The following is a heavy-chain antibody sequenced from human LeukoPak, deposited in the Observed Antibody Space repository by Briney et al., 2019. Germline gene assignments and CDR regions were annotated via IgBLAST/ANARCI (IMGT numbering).Heavy chain of an antibody. J-gene: IGHJ4*02. D-gene: IGHD6-19*01. V-gene: IGHV4-30-2*01. CDR2: IYHSGST. CDR3: ARAVGIAVAGTALDY. CDR1: GGSISSGGYY. Sequence: SETLSLTCTVSGGSISSGGYYWSWIRQPPGKGLEWIGYIYHSGSTYYNPSLKSRVTISVDRSKNQFSLKLSSVTAADTAVYYCARAVGIAVAGTALDYWGQGTLVTVSS.